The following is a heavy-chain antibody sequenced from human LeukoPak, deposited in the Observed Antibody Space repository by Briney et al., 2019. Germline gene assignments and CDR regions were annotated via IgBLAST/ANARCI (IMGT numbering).Heavy chain of an antibody. CDR1: GGSISSYY. D-gene: IGHD5-18*01. Sequence: PSETLSLTCTVSGGSISSYYWSWIRQPPGKGLEWIGYIYYSGSTNYNPSLKSRVTISVDTSKNQFSLKLSSVTAADTAVYYCARGGYSYPYYFDYWGQGTLATVPS. V-gene: IGHV4-59*01. J-gene: IGHJ4*02. CDR3: ARGGYSYPYYFDY. CDR2: IYYSGST.